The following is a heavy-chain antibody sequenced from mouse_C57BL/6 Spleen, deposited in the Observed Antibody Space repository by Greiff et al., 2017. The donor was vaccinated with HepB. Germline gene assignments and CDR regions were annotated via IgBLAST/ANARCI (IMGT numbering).Heavy chain of an antibody. CDR2: IRNKANNHAT. Sequence: EVQLVESGGGLVQPGGSMKLSCAASGFTFSDAWMDWVRQSPEKGLEWVAEIRNKANNHATYYAESVKGRFTISRDDSKSSVYLQMNSLRAEDTGIYYCTLCYGSSYCYWYFDVWGTGTTVTVSS. D-gene: IGHD1-1*01. J-gene: IGHJ1*03. CDR3: TLCYGSSYCYWYFDV. V-gene: IGHV6-6*01. CDR1: GFTFSDAW.